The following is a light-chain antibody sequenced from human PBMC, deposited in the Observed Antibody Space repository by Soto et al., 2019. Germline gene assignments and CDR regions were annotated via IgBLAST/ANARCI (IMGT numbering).Light chain of an antibody. CDR1: QSLNSW. J-gene: IGKJ4*01. Sequence: DIQMTQSPTTLSASVGDRVTITCRASQSLNSWLAWYQQKPGKAPKLLIHKASTLGSGVPSRFSGSGSGTECTLTISSLLPDDLATYFCQQYNTYPLTFGGGTKVEIK. CDR2: KAS. V-gene: IGKV1-5*03. CDR3: QQYNTYPLT.